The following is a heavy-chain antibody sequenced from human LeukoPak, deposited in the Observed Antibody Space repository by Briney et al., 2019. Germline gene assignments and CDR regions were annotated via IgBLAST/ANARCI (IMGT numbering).Heavy chain of an antibody. CDR3: AKDPRGSYSRDYYYYMDV. Sequence: PGGSLRLSCAASGFTFSSYGMHWVRQAPGKGLEWVAVIWYDGSNKYYADSVKGRFTISIDNSKNTLYLQMNSLRAEDAAVYYCAKDPRGSYSRDYYYYMDVWGKGTTVTVSS. D-gene: IGHD1-26*01. CDR1: GFTFSSYG. J-gene: IGHJ6*03. CDR2: IWYDGSNK. V-gene: IGHV3-33*06.